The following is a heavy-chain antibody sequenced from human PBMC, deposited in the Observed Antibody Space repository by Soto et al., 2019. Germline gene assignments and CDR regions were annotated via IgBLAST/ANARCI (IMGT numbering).Heavy chain of an antibody. D-gene: IGHD3-9*01. CDR1: GFTFDDYA. CDR2: ISWKSGSI. CDR3: AKVRGRGYYDILTGYGYFDY. J-gene: IGHJ4*02. V-gene: IGHV3-9*01. Sequence: SLKISCAASGFTFDDYAMHWVRQAPGKGLEWVSGISWKSGSIGYADSVKGRFTISRDNAKNSLYLQMNSLRAEDTALYYCAKVRGRGYYDILTGYGYFDYWGQGTLVTVSS.